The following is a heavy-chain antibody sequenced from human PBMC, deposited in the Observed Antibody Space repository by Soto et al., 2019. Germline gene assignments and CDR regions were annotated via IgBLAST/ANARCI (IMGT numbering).Heavy chain of an antibody. D-gene: IGHD2-8*01. V-gene: IGHV3-21*01. J-gene: IGHJ4*02. Sequence: GGPLRLSCAASGFTFSSYSMNWVRQAPGKGLEWVSSISSSSSYIYYADSVKGRFTISRDNAKNSLYLQMNSLRAEDTAVYYCASFGYCTNGVCLGYWGQGTLVTVS. CDR3: ASFGYCTNGVCLGY. CDR1: GFTFSSYS. CDR2: ISSSSSYI.